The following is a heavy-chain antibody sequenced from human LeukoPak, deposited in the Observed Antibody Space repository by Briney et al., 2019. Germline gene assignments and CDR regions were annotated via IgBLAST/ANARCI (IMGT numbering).Heavy chain of an antibody. J-gene: IGHJ6*03. CDR3: ARVIRYFDWLLTYYMAV. V-gene: IGHV1-18*01. D-gene: IGHD3-9*01. CDR1: RYTVTSSG. CDR2: ITAYNDNT. Sequence: APGRLSYYPARYTVTSSGITWVRRAPGHRVGGRGWITAYNDNTHYAQKLQDRVTMTTDTSTSTAYMELRSLRSDDTAVYYCARVIRYFDWLLTYYMAVWGKATTVTVP.